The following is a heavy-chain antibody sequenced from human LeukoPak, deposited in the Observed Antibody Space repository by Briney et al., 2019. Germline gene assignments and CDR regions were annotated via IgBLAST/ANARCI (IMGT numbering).Heavy chain of an antibody. J-gene: IGHJ4*02. CDR2: IYSGDIT. D-gene: IGHD5-18*01. CDR3: ARGSGYNYGFPDY. V-gene: IGHV3-53*01. Sequence: PGGSLRLSCAASGFTVNNNYMSWVRQAPGKGPEWVSVIYSGDITYYADSVKGRFTISRDNSKNTLYLQMNSLRAEDTAVYYCARGSGYNYGFPDYWGQGTLVTVSS. CDR1: GFTVNNNY.